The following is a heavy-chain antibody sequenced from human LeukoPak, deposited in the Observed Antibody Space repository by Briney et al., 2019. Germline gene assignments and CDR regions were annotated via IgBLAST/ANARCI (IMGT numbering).Heavy chain of an antibody. D-gene: IGHD3-22*01. V-gene: IGHV4-61*02. CDR3: ARDRGPDSSGYEFDP. J-gene: IGHJ5*02. CDR1: GGSISSRSYY. Sequence: PSETLSLTCTVSGGSISSRSYYWSWIRQPAGKGLEWIGRIYTSGSTNYNPSLKSRVTISVDTSKNQFSLKLSSVTAADTAVYYCARDRGPDSSGYEFDPWGQGTLVTVSS. CDR2: IYTSGST.